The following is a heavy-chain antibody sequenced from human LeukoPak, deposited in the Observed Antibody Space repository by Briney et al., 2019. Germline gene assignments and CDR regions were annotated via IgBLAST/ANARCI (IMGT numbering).Heavy chain of an antibody. CDR3: ARDRPGMGFDY. J-gene: IGHJ4*02. V-gene: IGHV1-2*06. CDR2: INPNSGGT. CDR1: GYTFTGYY. Sequence: ASVKVSCKSSGYTFTGYYMHWVRQAPGQGLEWMGRINPNSGGTNYAQKFQGRVTMTRDTSISTAYMERSRLRSDDTAVYYCARDRPGMGFDYWGQGTLVTVSS. D-gene: IGHD3-16*01.